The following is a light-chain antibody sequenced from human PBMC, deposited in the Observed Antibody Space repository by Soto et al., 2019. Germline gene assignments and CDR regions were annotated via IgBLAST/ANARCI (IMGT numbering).Light chain of an antibody. CDR2: ATS. V-gene: IGKV1-12*01. J-gene: IGKJ2*01. CDR3: QEANSFPYT. Sequence: IQRTQSPSSVSASVGDRVTITCRASQGISNWLAWYQQKAGKAPKLLIYATSTLQSGVPSRFRGSGSGTEFTLTISSLQPEDVATYYCQEANSFPYTFGQGTKLEIK. CDR1: QGISNW.